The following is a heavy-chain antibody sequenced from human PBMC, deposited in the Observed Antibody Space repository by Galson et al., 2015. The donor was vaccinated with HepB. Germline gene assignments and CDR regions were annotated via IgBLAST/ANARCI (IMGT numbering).Heavy chain of an antibody. Sequence: SLRLSCAASGFTFSSYGMHWVRQAPGKGLEWVAVIWYDGSNKYYADSVKGRFTISRDNSKNTLYLQMNSLRAEDTAVYYCARDVGYYYGMDVWGQGTTVTVSS. CDR3: ARDVGYYYGMDV. V-gene: IGHV3-33*01. D-gene: IGHD1-26*01. CDR1: GFTFSSYG. CDR2: IWYDGSNK. J-gene: IGHJ6*02.